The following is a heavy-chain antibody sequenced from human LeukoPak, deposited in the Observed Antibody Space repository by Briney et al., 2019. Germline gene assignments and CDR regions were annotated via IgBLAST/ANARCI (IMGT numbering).Heavy chain of an antibody. D-gene: IGHD4-17*01. V-gene: IGHV3-48*04. CDR3: ARGGYGDYSVDAFDI. CDR2: ISSSSSTI. J-gene: IGHJ3*02. CDR1: GFTFSSYS. Sequence: GGSLRLSCAASGFTFSSYSMNWVRQAPGKGLEWVSYISSSSSTIYYADSVKGRFTISRDNAKNSLYLQMNSLRAEDTAVYYCARGGYGDYSVDAFDIWGQGTMVTVSS.